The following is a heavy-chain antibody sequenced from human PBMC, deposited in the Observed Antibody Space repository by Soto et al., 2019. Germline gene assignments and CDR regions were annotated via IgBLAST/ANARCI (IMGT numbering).Heavy chain of an antibody. V-gene: IGHV3-23*01. J-gene: IGHJ4*02. Sequence: PGVSMRLSCAAAGFTFSSYAMSWARKAPGKGLEWVSAISGSGGSTYYADSVKGRFTISRDNSKNTLYLQMNSLRAEDTAVYYCAKDVPPYDYIWGSYPDGSLYYFDYWGQGTLVTVSS. CDR1: GFTFSSYA. CDR3: AKDVPPYDYIWGSYPDGSLYYFDY. CDR2: ISGSGGST. D-gene: IGHD3-16*02.